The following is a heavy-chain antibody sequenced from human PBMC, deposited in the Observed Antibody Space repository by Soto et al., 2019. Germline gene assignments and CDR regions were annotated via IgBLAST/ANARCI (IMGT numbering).Heavy chain of an antibody. CDR2: ISYDGSNK. J-gene: IGHJ4*02. D-gene: IGHD5-18*01. CDR3: ARDRGIDDSYGYVPLL. CDR1: GFTFSSYA. V-gene: IGHV3-30-3*01. Sequence: QVQLVESGGGVVQPGRSLRLSCAASGFTFSSYAMHWVRQAPGKGLEWVAVISYDGSNKYYADSVKGRFTISRDNSKNTLYLQMNSLRAEDTAVYYCARDRGIDDSYGYVPLLWGQGTLVTVSS.